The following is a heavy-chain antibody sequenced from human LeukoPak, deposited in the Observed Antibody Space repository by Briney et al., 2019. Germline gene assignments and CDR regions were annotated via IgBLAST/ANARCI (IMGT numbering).Heavy chain of an antibody. Sequence: GGSLRLSCAASGFTLTGHTTTWLRQAPGKGLEWVSIRSGCDDRTYYADSVKGQFTISRDNSKNIRYLQKNSLRAEDTAVYYCAKDPNPFYYFWSGYKWGQGTLVTVSS. CDR2: RSGCDDRT. J-gene: IGHJ4*02. CDR3: AKDPNPFYYFWSGYK. D-gene: IGHD3-3*01. V-gene: IGHV3-23*01. CDR1: GFTLTGHT.